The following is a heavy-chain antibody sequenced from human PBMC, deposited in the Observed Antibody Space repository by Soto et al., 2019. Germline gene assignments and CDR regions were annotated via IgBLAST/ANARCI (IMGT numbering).Heavy chain of an antibody. J-gene: IGHJ6*02. CDR2: IYYSGST. Sequence: QVQLQESGPGLVKPSETLSLTCTVSGGSISSYYWSWIRQPPGKGLEWIGYIYYSGSTNYNPSLKSRVTISVDTSKNQFSLKLSSVTAADTAVYYCASAWGPYGSGTTDYYYYGMDVWGQGTTVTVSS. D-gene: IGHD3-10*01. CDR3: ASAWGPYGSGTTDYYYYGMDV. V-gene: IGHV4-59*01. CDR1: GGSISSYY.